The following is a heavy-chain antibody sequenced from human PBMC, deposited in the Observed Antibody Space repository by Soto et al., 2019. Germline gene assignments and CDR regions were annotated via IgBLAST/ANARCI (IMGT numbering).Heavy chain of an antibody. CDR2: ISGSGGST. CDR3: ANPLDGYSYGYAFAI. J-gene: IGHJ3*02. V-gene: IGHV3-23*01. Sequence: EVRLLESGGGLVQRGGSLRLSCAASQFTFSNYGMNWVRQAPGKGLEWVSGISGSGGSTYYADSVKGRFTISRDDSKNTLYLQMNSLGVEYTAVYYCANPLDGYSYGYAFAIWGQGTMVTVAS. CDR1: QFTFSNYG. D-gene: IGHD5-18*01.